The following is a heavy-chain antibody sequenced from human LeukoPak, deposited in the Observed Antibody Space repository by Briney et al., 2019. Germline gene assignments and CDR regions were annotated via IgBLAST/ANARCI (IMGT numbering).Heavy chain of an antibody. Sequence: ASVKVSCKASGYTFTSYYMHWVRQAPGQGLEWMGIINPSGGSTSYAQKFQGRVTMTRDMSTSTVYMELSSLRSEDTAVYYCARGLRGYSFQDAFDPWGQGTLVTVSS. CDR1: GYTFTSYY. CDR3: ARGLRGYSFQDAFDP. V-gene: IGHV1-46*01. D-gene: IGHD5-18*01. CDR2: INPSGGST. J-gene: IGHJ5*02.